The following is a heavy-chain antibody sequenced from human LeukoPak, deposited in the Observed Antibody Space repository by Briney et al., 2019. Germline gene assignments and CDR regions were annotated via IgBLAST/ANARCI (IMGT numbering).Heavy chain of an antibody. CDR1: GFTFTDYS. CDR2: IGLGSGFV. CDR3: ARDYKWAFDY. D-gene: IGHD1-20*01. Sequence: PGGSLRLSCATSGFTFTDYSMNWVRQAPGRGREWISYIGLGSGFVSYSDSVKGRFTISRDTARNSVDLHMSSLRAEDTAVYFCARDYKWAFDYWGQGALVTVSS. V-gene: IGHV3-21*05. J-gene: IGHJ4*02.